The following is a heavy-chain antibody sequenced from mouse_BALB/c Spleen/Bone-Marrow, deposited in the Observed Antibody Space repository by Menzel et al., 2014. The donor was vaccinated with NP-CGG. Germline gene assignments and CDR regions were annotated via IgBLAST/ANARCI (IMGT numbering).Heavy chain of an antibody. CDR2: ISSGGST. J-gene: IGHJ3*01. Sequence: EVKVVDSGGGLVKPGGSLKLSCAASGFTFSSYAMSWVRQTPEKRLEWVASISSGGSTYYPDSVKGRFTISRDNARNILYLQMSSLRSEDTAMYYCAREGDGYDPAWFAYWGQGTLVTVSA. V-gene: IGHV5-6-5*01. CDR1: GFTFSSYA. CDR3: AREGDGYDPAWFAY. D-gene: IGHD2-2*01.